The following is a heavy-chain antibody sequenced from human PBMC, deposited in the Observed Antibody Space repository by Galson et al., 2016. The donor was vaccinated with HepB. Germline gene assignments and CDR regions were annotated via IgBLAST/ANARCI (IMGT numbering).Heavy chain of an antibody. V-gene: IGHV3-64D*06. CDR1: GFTFSRYG. D-gene: IGHD2-2*01. Sequence: SLRLSCAASGFTFSRYGMHWVRQAPGKGLEYVSAITSNGGDRYYAASVKGRFTISRDNSKNTLYLQMSSLRAEDTAVYYCVKDEDCTGTSCHDYWGQGTLVTVSS. CDR3: VKDEDCTGTSCHDY. CDR2: ITSNGGDR. J-gene: IGHJ4*02.